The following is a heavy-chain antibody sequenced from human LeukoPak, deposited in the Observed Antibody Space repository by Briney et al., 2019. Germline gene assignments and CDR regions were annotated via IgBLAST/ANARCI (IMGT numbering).Heavy chain of an antibody. CDR2: IIPIFGIA. CDR1: GGTFSSYA. V-gene: IGHV1-69*04. J-gene: IGHJ5*02. CDR3: ARGPITMIDVGADWFDP. Sequence: ASVMVSCKASGGTFSSYAISWVRQAPGQGLEWMGRIIPIFGIANYAQKFQGRVTITADKSTSTAYMELSSLRSEDTAVYYCARGPITMIDVGADWFDPWGQGTLVTVSS. D-gene: IGHD3-22*01.